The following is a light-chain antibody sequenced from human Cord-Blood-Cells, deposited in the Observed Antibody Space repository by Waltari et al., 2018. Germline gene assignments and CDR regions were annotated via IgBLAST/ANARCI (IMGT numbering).Light chain of an antibody. CDR2: EVS. Sequence: QSALTQPPSASGSPGQSVTLSCTGTSRDLGGYNSVSWYQQHPGKAPKLMIYEVSKRPSGVPDRFSGSKSGNTASLTVSGLQAEDEADYYCSSYAGSNNLVFGGGTKLTVL. CDR3: SSYAGSNNLV. J-gene: IGLJ2*01. V-gene: IGLV2-8*01. CDR1: SRDLGGYNS.